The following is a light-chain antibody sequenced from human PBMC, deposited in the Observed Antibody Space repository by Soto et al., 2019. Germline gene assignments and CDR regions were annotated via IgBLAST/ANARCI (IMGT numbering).Light chain of an antibody. J-gene: IGKJ3*01. CDR1: QGISSY. V-gene: IGKV1-8*01. CDR3: QQYYSYPFT. Sequence: AIRMTQSPSSLSASTGDRVTITCRASQGISSYLAWYQQKPGKAPKLLIYTASTLQSGVPARFSGSGSGTDFPLTTSCLQSEDFASSYCQQYYSYPFTVGPGTKVYIK. CDR2: TAS.